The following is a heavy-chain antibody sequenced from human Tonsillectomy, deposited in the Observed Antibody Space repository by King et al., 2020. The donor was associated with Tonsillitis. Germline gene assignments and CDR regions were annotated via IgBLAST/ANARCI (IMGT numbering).Heavy chain of an antibody. V-gene: IGHV3-66*01. J-gene: IGHJ5*02. CDR3: ARVRGYYGSGSYSWFDP. CDR1: GFTVSSNY. D-gene: IGHD3-10*01. CDR2: IYSGGST. Sequence: VQLVESGGGLVQPGGSLRLSCAASGFTVSSNYMSWVRQAPGKGLEWVSVIYSGGSTYYAAPVKGRFTISRDNSKNTLNLQMNSLRAEDTAVYYCARVRGYYGSGSYSWFDPWGQGTLVTVSS.